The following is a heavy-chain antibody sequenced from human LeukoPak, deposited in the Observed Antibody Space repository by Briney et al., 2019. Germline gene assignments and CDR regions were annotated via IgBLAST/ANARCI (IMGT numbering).Heavy chain of an antibody. CDR3: TTVWGQSVYYMDV. J-gene: IGHJ6*03. CDR1: GLTFDSYA. CDR2: ISGSGEST. D-gene: IGHD7-27*01. V-gene: IGHV3-23*01. Sequence: GGSLRLSCVASGLTFDSYAMNWVRQAPGKGLEWVSGISGSGESTYYADSVKGRLTISRDNSRNTLYLQMNSPKTEDTAVYYCTTVWGQSVYYMDVWGKGTTVTVSS.